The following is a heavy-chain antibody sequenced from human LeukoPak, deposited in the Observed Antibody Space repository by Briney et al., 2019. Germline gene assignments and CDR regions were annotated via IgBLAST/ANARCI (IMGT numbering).Heavy chain of an antibody. CDR1: GFTFSNYW. J-gene: IGHJ4*02. CDR2: IKQDGREK. V-gene: IGHV3-7*03. Sequence: GGSLRLSCAASGFTFSNYWMSWVRQAPGKGLEWVANIKQDGREKYYEDSVKGRFTISRDNAKNSLYLQMSSLRAEETAVYYCARKGELERRRSWDYWGQGTLVTVSS. D-gene: IGHD1-1*01. CDR3: ARKGELERRRSWDY.